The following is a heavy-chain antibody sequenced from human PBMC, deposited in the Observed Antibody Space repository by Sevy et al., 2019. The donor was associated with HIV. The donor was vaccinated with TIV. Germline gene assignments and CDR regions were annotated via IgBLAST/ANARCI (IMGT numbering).Heavy chain of an antibody. D-gene: IGHD6-19*01. Sequence: GGYLRLSCTASGFTVNNNYMTWVRQAPGRGLEWVSIIFPAGRTFYPDSVRGRFTISSDNSKNTLFLHMNSLRPEDTAAYYCAREIKAVVGYSYYYYMNVWGKGTTVTVSS. CDR2: IFPAGRT. CDR1: GFTVNNNY. CDR3: AREIKAVVGYSYYYYMNV. V-gene: IGHV3-66*02. J-gene: IGHJ6*03.